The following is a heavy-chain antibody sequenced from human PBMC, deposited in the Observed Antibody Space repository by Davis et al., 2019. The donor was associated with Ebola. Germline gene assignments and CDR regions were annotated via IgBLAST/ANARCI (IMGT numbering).Heavy chain of an antibody. D-gene: IGHD3-16*02. Sequence: PGGSLRLSCAASGFTFSSYAMSWVRQAPGKGLEWVSAISGSGGSTYYADSVKGRFTISRDNAKNTLYLQMNSLRAEDTAVYYCARDTPVIPDAFDIWGQGTMVTVYS. CDR3: ARDTPVIPDAFDI. V-gene: IGHV3-23*01. CDR2: ISGSGGST. CDR1: GFTFSSYA. J-gene: IGHJ3*02.